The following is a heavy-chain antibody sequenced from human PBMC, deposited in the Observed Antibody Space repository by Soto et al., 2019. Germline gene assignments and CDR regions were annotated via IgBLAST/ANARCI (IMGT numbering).Heavy chain of an antibody. Sequence: SETLSLTCSIYSGSLSGYYWSWIRQPPGKGLEWIGEISQSGNTNYSPSLKSRVSISIDTSKKQFSLNLASVSAADTAVYYCARGRPMMGAKTFFDYWGPGTLVTVSS. V-gene: IGHV4-34*01. CDR1: SGSLSGYY. CDR3: ARGRPMMGAKTFFDY. D-gene: IGHD1-26*01. CDR2: ISQSGNT. J-gene: IGHJ4*02.